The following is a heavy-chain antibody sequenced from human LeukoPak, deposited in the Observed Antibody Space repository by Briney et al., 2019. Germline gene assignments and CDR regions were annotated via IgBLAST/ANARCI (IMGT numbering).Heavy chain of an antibody. J-gene: IGHJ6*03. Sequence: PGGSLRLSCAASGFTFSSYRMNWVRQAPGKGLEWVSYISSSSSTIYYADSVKGRFTISRDNAKNSLYLQMNSLRAEDTAVYYCARDPSYYYYMDVWGKGTTVTVSS. V-gene: IGHV3-48*01. CDR3: ARDPSYYYYMDV. CDR2: ISSSSSTI. CDR1: GFTFSSYR.